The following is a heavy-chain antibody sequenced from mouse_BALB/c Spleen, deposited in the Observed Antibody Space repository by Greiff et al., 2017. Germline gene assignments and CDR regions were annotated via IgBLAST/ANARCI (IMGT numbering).Heavy chain of an antibody. CDR3: ARSGDYYGYYYAMDY. J-gene: IGHJ4*01. Sequence: QVQLQQSGPQLVRPGASVKISCKASGYSFTSYWMHWVKQRPGQGLEWIGMIDPSDSETRLNQKFKDKATLTVDKSSSTAYMQLSSPTSEDSAVYYCARSGDYYGYYYAMDYWGQGTSVTVSS. CDR1: GYSFTSYW. D-gene: IGHD1-2*01. V-gene: IGHV1S127*01. CDR2: IDPSDSET.